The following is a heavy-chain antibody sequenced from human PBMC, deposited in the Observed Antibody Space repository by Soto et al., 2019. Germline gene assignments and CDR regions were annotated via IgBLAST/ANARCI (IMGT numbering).Heavy chain of an antibody. CDR3: ARDSYCGGDCYSKIGYYYGMDV. V-gene: IGHV3-33*01. J-gene: IGHJ6*02. Sequence: LRLSCAASGFTFSSYGMHWVRQAPGKGLEWVAVIWYDGSNKYYADSVKGRFTISRDNSKNTLYLQMNSLRAEDTAVYYCARDSYCGGDCYSKIGYYYGMDVWGQGTTVTVSS. CDR1: GFTFSSYG. D-gene: IGHD2-21*02. CDR2: IWYDGSNK.